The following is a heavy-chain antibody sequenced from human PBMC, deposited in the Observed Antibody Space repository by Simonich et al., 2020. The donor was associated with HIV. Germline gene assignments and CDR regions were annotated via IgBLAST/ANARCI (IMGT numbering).Heavy chain of an antibody. CDR2: INHSGTT. CDR3: ARVIFVTSAGFDY. J-gene: IGHJ4*02. V-gene: IGHV4-34*01. Sequence: QVRLQQWGAGLLKPSKTLYPTCAVYGGSLSGYYWSWFRQPPGKGLEWIGEINHSGTTNYNPSLKSRVTISRDTSKNQFSLKLSSVTAADTAIYYCARVIFVTSAGFDYWGQGTLVTVSS. CDR1: GGSLSGYY. D-gene: IGHD3-3*02.